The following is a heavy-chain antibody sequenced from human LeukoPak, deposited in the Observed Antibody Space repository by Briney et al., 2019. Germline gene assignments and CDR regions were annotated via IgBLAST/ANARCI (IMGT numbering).Heavy chain of an antibody. J-gene: IGHJ6*03. CDR1: GYTFTSYD. CDR2: MNPNSGNT. Sequence: ASVKVSCKASGYTFTSYDINWVRQATGQGLEWMGWMNPNSGNTGYAQKFQGRVTMTRNTSISTAYMELSSLRSEDTAVYYCARLYSSSWYPYYYYYYYMDVWGKGTTVTISS. D-gene: IGHD6-13*01. CDR3: ARLYSSSWYPYYYYYYYMDV. V-gene: IGHV1-8*01.